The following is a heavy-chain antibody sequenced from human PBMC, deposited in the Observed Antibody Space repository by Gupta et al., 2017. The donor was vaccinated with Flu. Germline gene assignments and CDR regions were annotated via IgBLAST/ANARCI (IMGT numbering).Heavy chain of an antibody. D-gene: IGHD6-19*01. J-gene: IGHJ5*02. Sequence: EVQLVQSGAEVKKPGESLRISCKGSGYSFTSYWISWVRQMPGKGLEWMGRIDPSDSYTNYSPSFQGHVTISADKSISTAYLQWSSLKASDTAMYYCARRVAVAGPANWFDPWGQGTLVTVSS. CDR1: GYSFTSYW. CDR2: IDPSDSYT. CDR3: ARRVAVAGPANWFDP. V-gene: IGHV5-10-1*01.